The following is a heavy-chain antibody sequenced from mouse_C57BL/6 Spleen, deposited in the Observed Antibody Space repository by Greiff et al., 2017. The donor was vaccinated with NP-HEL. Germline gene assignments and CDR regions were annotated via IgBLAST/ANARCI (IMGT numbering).Heavy chain of an antibody. CDR3: ARTSYGSSSDAMDY. CDR1: GYTFTSYW. CDR2: IHPNSGST. J-gene: IGHJ4*01. V-gene: IGHV1-64*01. D-gene: IGHD1-1*01. Sequence: QVQLQQPGAELVKPGASVKLSCKASGYTFTSYWMHWVKQRPGQGLEWIGMIHPNSGSTNYNEKFKSKATLTVDKSPSTAYMQLSSLTSEDSAVYYCARTSYGSSSDAMDYWGQGTSVTVSS.